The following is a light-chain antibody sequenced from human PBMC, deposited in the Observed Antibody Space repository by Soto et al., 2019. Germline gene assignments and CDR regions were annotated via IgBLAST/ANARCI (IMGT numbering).Light chain of an antibody. CDR1: SSDVGGYNY. J-gene: IGLJ2*01. CDR2: EVS. V-gene: IGLV2-8*01. Sequence: QSVLTQPPSASGSPGQSVTISCTGTSSDVGGYNYVSWYQQHPGKAPKLMIYEVSKLPSGVPDRFSGSKSGNTASLTVSGLQAEDEADYYCSSYAGSNNLYVVFGGGTKVTVL. CDR3: SSYAGSNNLYVV.